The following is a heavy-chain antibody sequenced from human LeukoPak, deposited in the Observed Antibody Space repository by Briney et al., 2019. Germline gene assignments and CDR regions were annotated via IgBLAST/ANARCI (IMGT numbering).Heavy chain of an antibody. CDR2: ISAYNGNT. D-gene: IGHD3-10*01. V-gene: IGHV1-18*01. CDR3: AREFGELLNYYFDY. Sequence: ASVKVSCKASGYTFTSYAMNWVRQAPGQGLEWMGWISAYNGNTNYAQKLQGRVTMTTDTSTSTAYMELRSLRSDDTAVYYCAREFGELLNYYFDYWGQGTLVTVSS. CDR1: GYTFTSYA. J-gene: IGHJ4*02.